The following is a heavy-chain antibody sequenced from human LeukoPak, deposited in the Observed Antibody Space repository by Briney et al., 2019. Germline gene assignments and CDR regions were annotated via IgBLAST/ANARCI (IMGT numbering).Heavy chain of an antibody. CDR2: ISGYNGNT. J-gene: IGHJ4*02. V-gene: IGHV1-18*04. D-gene: IGHD3-10*01. Sequence: ASLKVSCEASGYTFTGYFMHRVRQAPGQGRGWMGWISGYNGNTNYRQKLQGRVTMTTDTATSTAYMDLRSLRSDDTAIYYCARDSPDGSGTYYNDSPDYWGQGTLVTVSS. CDR1: GYTFTGYF. CDR3: ARDSPDGSGTYYNDSPDY.